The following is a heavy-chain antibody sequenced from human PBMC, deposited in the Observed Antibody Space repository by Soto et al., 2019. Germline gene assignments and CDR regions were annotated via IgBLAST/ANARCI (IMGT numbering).Heavy chain of an antibody. CDR1: GYTLTSYG. J-gene: IGHJ1*01. CDR3: AREELAEYFQH. V-gene: IGHV1-18*04. CDR2: VSAYNGNT. Sequence: ASVKVSCKASGYTLTSYGISCVRQAPGQGLEWMGWVSAYNGNTNYAHKLQGRVTMTTDTSTSTAYMELRSLRSDDTAVQYCAREELAEYFQHWGQGTLVTVSS. D-gene: IGHD3-10*01.